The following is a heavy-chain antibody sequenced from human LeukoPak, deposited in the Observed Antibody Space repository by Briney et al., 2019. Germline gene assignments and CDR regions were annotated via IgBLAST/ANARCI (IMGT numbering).Heavy chain of an antibody. CDR2: IYTSGST. V-gene: IGHV4-4*07. CDR3: ARVVDSYYFYYMDV. D-gene: IGHD6-6*01. CDR1: GYSISSGYY. Sequence: PSETLSLTCTVSGYSISSGYYWGWIRQPAGKGLEWIGRIYTSGSTNYNPSLKSRVTMSVDTSKNLFSLKLSSVTAADTAVYFCARVVDSYYFYYMDVWGKGTTVTISS. J-gene: IGHJ6*03.